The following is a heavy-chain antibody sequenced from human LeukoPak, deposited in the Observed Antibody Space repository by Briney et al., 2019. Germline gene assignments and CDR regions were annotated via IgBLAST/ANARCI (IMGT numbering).Heavy chain of an antibody. D-gene: IGHD2-21*02. CDR3: ARKHCGDDCYPYYLDY. CDR2: ISGTRHST. V-gene: IGHV3-23*01. Sequence: GGSLRLSCVASGFTFSNYAMTWVRQAPGKGLECVSSISGTRHSTYHADCVKGRFTVSRDNSKSMLFLQMNSLTVEDTAVYFCARKHCGDDCYPYYLDYWGQGTLVSVSS. J-gene: IGHJ4*02. CDR1: GFTFSNYA.